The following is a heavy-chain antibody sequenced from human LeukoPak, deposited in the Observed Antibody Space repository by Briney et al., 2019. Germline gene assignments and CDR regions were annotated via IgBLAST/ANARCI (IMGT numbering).Heavy chain of an antibody. J-gene: IGHJ4*02. V-gene: IGHV1-2*02. CDR3: ARVREMKRGYCSGGSCYFDY. Sequence: ASVKVSCKASGYTFTGYYMHWVRQAPGQGLEWMGWINPNSGGTNYAQKFQGRVTMTRDTSISTAYMELSRLRSDDTAVYYCARVREMKRGYCSGGSCYFDYWGQGTLVTVSS. D-gene: IGHD2-15*01. CDR2: INPNSGGT. CDR1: GYTFTGYY.